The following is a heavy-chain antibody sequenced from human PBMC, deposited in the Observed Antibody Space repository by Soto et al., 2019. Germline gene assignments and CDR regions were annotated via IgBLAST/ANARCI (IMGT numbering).Heavy chain of an antibody. CDR3: ARDRFRCSGGSCYLGY. V-gene: IGHV1-2*02. J-gene: IGHJ4*02. CDR2: INPNSGGT. CDR1: GYTFTGYY. D-gene: IGHD2-15*01. Sequence: ASVKVSCKASGYTFTGYYMHWVRQAPGQGLEWMGWINPNSGGTNYAQKFQGRVTMTRDTSISTAYMELSRLRSDDTAVYYCARDRFRCSGGSCYLGYWGQGTLVTVSS.